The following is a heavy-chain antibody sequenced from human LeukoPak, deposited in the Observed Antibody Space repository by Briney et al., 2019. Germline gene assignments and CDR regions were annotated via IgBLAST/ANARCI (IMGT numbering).Heavy chain of an antibody. D-gene: IGHD2-21*02. V-gene: IGHV4-34*01. J-gene: IGHJ5*02. CDR2: INHSGST. CDR1: GGSISGYY. CDR3: ARRRPRYCGGDCYPFDP. Sequence: SETLSLTCAVYGGSISGYYWSWIRQPPGKGLEWIGEINHSGSTNYNPSLKSRVTISVDTSKNQFSLKLSSVTAADTAVYYCARRRPRYCGGDCYPFDPWGQGTLVTVSS.